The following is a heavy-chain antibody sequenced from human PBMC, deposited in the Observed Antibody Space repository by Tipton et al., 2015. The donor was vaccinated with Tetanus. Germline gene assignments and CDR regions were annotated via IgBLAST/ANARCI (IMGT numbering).Heavy chain of an antibody. V-gene: IGHV4-39*01. CDR1: GGSISTTSDY. CDR2: LYYTGTT. Sequence: GLVKPSETLSLTCTVSGGSISTTSDYWGWIRQPPGTGLEWIGSLYYTGTTYYTPSLKSRLAISVDTSKNQFSLRLSSVTASDTAVYFCARHSLKLGMWAFDIWGRGTLVTVSS. J-gene: IGHJ3*02. D-gene: IGHD7-27*01. CDR3: ARHSLKLGMWAFDI.